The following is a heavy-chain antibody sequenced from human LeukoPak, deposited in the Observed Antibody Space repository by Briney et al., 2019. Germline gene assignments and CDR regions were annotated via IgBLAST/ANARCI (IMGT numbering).Heavy chain of an antibody. J-gene: IGHJ6*04. CDR2: ISGRSDNT. Sequence: GGSLRLSCAASGFIFSNYAMYWVRQAPGKGLEWVSAISGRSDNTYYADSVKGRFTLSRDSSKNTLYLQMNSLRAEDTAVYYCARDDIVVVVAATPYYYGMDVWGKGTTVTVSS. CDR3: ARDDIVVVVAATPYYYGMDV. D-gene: IGHD2-15*01. CDR1: GFIFSNYA. V-gene: IGHV3-23*01.